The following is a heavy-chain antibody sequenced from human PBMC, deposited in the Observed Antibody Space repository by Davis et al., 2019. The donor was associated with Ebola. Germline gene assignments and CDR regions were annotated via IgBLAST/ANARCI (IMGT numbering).Heavy chain of an antibody. V-gene: IGHV3-15*07. CDR1: GFTFSNAW. J-gene: IGHJ6*02. CDR2: IKSKTDGGTT. Sequence: GGSLRLSCAASGFTFSNAWMNWVRQAPGKGLEWVGRIKSKTDGGTTDYTAPVKGRFTISRDNSKNTLYLQMNSLRAEDTAVYYCASSGYYYYGMDVWGQGTTVTVSS. CDR3: ASSGYYYYGMDV. D-gene: IGHD3-22*01.